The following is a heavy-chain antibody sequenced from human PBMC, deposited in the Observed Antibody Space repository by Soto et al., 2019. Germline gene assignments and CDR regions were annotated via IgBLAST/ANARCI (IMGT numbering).Heavy chain of an antibody. CDR2: IYHSGST. Sequence: PSETLSLTCAVSGGSISSGGYSWSWIRQPPGKGLEWIGYIYHSGSTYYNPSLKSRVTISVDRSKNQFSLKLSSVTAADTAVYYCARARNTATHGYYFDYWGQGTLVTVS. CDR3: ARARNTATHGYYFDY. CDR1: GGSISSGGYS. V-gene: IGHV4-30-2*01. D-gene: IGHD5-18*01. J-gene: IGHJ4*02.